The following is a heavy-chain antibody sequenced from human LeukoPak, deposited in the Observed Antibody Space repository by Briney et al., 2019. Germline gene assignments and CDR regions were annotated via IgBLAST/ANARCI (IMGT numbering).Heavy chain of an antibody. CDR3: SRLRGYSYGYADY. J-gene: IGHJ4*02. CDR1: GFTFSSYG. D-gene: IGHD5-18*01. Sequence: PGGSLRLSCAASGFTFSSYGMHWVRQAPGKGLEWVSYISTNGSTIDYVDSVKGRFTISRDNAKNSLYLQMNNLRAEDTAVYYCSRLRGYSYGYADYWGQGTLVTVSS. V-gene: IGHV3-48*01. CDR2: ISTNGSTI.